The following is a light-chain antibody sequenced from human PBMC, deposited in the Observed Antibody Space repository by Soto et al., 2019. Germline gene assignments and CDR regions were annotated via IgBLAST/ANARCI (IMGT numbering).Light chain of an antibody. CDR2: AAT. V-gene: IGKV1-39*01. J-gene: IGKJ2*01. Sequence: DIPMPQSPSSLSASVGDTVSITCRAGQTFNNYLNWYQHKPGKVPKLLIYAATALQSGVPSRFSASASGTDFTLTIINVQPEDCGTYYCQQSYTSQQTFGQGTKLEI. CDR1: QTFNNY. CDR3: QQSYTSQQT.